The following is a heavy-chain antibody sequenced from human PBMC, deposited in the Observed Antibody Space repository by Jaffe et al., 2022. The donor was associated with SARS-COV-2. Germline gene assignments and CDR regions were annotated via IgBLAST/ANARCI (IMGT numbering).Heavy chain of an antibody. CDR3: AKDLWDSSGWFNGMDV. Sequence: EVQLVESGGGLVQPGRSLRLSCAASGFTFDDYAMHWVRQAPGKGLEWVSGISWNSGSIGYADSVKGRFTISRDNAKNSLYLQMNSLRAEDTALYYCAKDLWDSSGWFNGMDVWGQGTTVTVSS. D-gene: IGHD6-19*01. J-gene: IGHJ6*02. CDR2: ISWNSGSI. CDR1: GFTFDDYA. V-gene: IGHV3-9*01.